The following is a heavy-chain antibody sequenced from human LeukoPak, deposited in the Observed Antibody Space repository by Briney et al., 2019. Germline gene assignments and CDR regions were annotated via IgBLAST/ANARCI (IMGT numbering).Heavy chain of an antibody. Sequence: PGGSLRLSCTASGFTFGDYAMSWVGQAPGKGLEWVGFIRSKAYGGTTEYAASVKGRFTISRDDSKSIAYLQMNSLKTEDTAVYYCTRPQYYYDSSGYQPLYWYFDLWGRGTLVTVSS. CDR1: GFTFGDYA. J-gene: IGHJ2*01. D-gene: IGHD3-22*01. V-gene: IGHV3-49*04. CDR3: TRPQYYYDSSGYQPLYWYFDL. CDR2: IRSKAYGGTT.